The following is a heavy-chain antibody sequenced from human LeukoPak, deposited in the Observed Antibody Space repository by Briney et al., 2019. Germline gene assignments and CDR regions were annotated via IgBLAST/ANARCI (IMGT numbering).Heavy chain of an antibody. V-gene: IGHV3-48*03. CDR2: ISSSGSTI. D-gene: IGHD2-2*01. Sequence: GGSLRLSCAASGFTFSSYEMNWVRQAPGKGLEWVSYISSSGSTIYYADSVKGRFTISRDNAKNSLYLQMNSLRAEDTAVYYCASSGPAAQFDYWGQGTLVTVSS. CDR1: GFTFSSYE. CDR3: ASSGPAAQFDY. J-gene: IGHJ4*02.